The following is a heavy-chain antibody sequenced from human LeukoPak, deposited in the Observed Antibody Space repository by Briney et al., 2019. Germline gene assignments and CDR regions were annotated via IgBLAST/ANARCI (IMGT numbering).Heavy chain of an antibody. J-gene: IGHJ5*01. CDR2: IDHTGRS. D-gene: IGHD3-10*01. Sequence: SETLSLTCAVYGGSFGGHYWTWIRQPPGKGLEWIGEIDHTGRSTYNPSLTSRVTISKDSSKNQFSLSLGSVIAADTAVYFCARGENSGSYFSYFDSWAQGTPVTASS. CDR1: GGSFGGHY. V-gene: IGHV4-34*01. CDR3: ARGENSGSYFSYFDS.